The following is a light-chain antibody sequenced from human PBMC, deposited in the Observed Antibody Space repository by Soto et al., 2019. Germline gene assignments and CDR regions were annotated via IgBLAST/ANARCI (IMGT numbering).Light chain of an antibody. CDR3: QHLNSYPRA. J-gene: IGKJ1*01. Sequence: VDRVTIPCRASHSISSWLAWYQQKPGKAPKLLIYDASSLESGVPSRFSGSGSGTEFTLTISSLQPEDFATYYCQHLNSYPRAFGQGTKVDIK. V-gene: IGKV1-5*01. CDR2: DAS. CDR1: HSISSW.